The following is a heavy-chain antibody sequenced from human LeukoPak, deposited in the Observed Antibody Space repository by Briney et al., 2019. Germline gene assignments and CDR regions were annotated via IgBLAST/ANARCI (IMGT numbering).Heavy chain of an antibody. J-gene: IGHJ6*03. V-gene: IGHV3-73*01. CDR1: GFTFSGSA. CDR3: TRQDDYGDYAGYYYYMDV. Sequence: GGSLRLSCAASGFTFSGSAMHWVRQASGKGLEWVGRIRSKANSYATAYAASVKGRFTISRDDSKNTAYLQMNSLKTEDTAVYYCTRQDDYGDYAGYYYYMDVWGKGTTVTISS. D-gene: IGHD4-17*01. CDR2: IRSKANSYAT.